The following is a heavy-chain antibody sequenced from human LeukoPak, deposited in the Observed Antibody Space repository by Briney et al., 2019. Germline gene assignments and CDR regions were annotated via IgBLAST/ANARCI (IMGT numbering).Heavy chain of an antibody. CDR2: VYWNDDK. Sequence: SGPTLVKPTQTLTLTCTFSGFSLSTTGVGVGWIRQPPGKALEWLALVYWNDDKRYSPSLKTRLTITKDTSKNQVVLTMTNMDPVDTATYYCARRREMATLVYAFDIWGQGTMVTVSS. J-gene: IGHJ3*02. CDR3: ARRREMATLVYAFDI. V-gene: IGHV2-5*01. CDR1: GFSLSTTGVG. D-gene: IGHD5-24*01.